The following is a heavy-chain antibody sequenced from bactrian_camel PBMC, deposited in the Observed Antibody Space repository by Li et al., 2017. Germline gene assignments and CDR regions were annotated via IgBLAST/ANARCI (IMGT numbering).Heavy chain of an antibody. V-gene: IGHV3S25*01. CDR3: AATREYDVCGVRARDYPY. D-gene: IGHD4*01. Sequence: QLVESGGGLVQPGGSLTLSCAASVFTFSTYWFYWVRQAPGKGLWWVSTINNGGGTTYYADSVKGRFAVSRDNAKNMVYLQMNSLKPEDTGMYYCAATREYDVCGVRARDYPYWGQGTQVTVS. CDR2: INNGGGTT. CDR1: VFTFSTYW. J-gene: IGHJ4*01.